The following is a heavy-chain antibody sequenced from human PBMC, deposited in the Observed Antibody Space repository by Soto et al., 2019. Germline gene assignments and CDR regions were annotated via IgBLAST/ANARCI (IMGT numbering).Heavy chain of an antibody. D-gene: IGHD3-10*01. J-gene: IGHJ4*02. Sequence: ASVKVSCKASGGTFSSYTISWVRQAPGQGLEWMGRIIPILGIANYAQKFQGRVTITADKSTSTAYMELSSLRSEDTAVYYCARWGSGTPPPFDYWGQGTLVTVSS. CDR3: ARWGSGTPPPFDY. CDR2: IIPILGIA. V-gene: IGHV1-69*02. CDR1: GGTFSSYT.